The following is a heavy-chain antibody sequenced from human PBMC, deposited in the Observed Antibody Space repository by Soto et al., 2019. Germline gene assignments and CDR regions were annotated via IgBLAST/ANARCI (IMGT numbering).Heavy chain of an antibody. CDR1: GYNFASYW. CDR2: IYPDDSDT. Sequence: GESLKISCKGSGYNFASYWIGWVRQMPGKGLEWMGIIYPDDSDTKYSPSFEGQVSMSVDKSINTAYLKLSSLKASDTAIYYCATIKVCSHYHYHGMDVWGQGTTVTVSS. V-gene: IGHV5-51*01. D-gene: IGHD3-10*01. J-gene: IGHJ6*02. CDR3: ATIKVCSHYHYHGMDV.